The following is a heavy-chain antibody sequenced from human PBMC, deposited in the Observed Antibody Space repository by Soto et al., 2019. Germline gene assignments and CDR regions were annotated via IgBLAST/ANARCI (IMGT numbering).Heavy chain of an antibody. D-gene: IGHD2-2*01. CDR3: ATRPAASNWFDP. J-gene: IGHJ5*02. Sequence: PSETLSLTCAVYGGSFSGYYWSWIRQPPGKGLEWIGEINHSGSTNYNPSLKSRVTISVDTSKNQFSLKLSSVTAADTAVYYCATRPAASNWFDPWGQGTLVTVSS. V-gene: IGHV4-34*01. CDR1: GGSFSGYY. CDR2: INHSGST.